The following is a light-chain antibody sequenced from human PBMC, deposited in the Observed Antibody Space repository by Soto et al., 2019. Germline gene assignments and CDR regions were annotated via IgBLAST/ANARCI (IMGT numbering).Light chain of an antibody. J-gene: IGKJ1*01. Sequence: EIVMTQSPATLSVSPGDRVTLSCRASQSVSSKLAWYQQKPGQAPRLLIYGASTRATGVPARFSGSGSGTEFTLTISSLQSEDFAVYYCQQYNNWRTFGQGTKVEIK. V-gene: IGKV3-15*01. CDR1: QSVSSK. CDR2: GAS. CDR3: QQYNNWRT.